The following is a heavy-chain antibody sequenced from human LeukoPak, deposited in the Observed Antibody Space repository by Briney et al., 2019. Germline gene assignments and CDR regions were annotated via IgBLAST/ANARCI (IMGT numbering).Heavy chain of an antibody. Sequence: PGGSLRLSFAASGFTVSSNYMSWVRQAPGKGLEGSSFIYSGGGTYYADSVKGRFTISRDNSKNTLYLQMNSLRAEDTAVYYCARDIPPPDYGDGYYYYYGMDVWGQGTTVTVSS. CDR1: GFTVSSNY. J-gene: IGHJ6*02. D-gene: IGHD4-17*01. V-gene: IGHV3-66*01. CDR3: ARDIPPPDYGDGYYYYYGMDV. CDR2: IYSGGGT.